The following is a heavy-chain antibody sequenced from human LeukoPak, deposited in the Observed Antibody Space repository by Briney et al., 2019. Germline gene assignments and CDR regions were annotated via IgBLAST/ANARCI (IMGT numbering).Heavy chain of an antibody. CDR1: GFTFSSYA. Sequence: GGSLRLSCVASGFTFSSYAMSWVRQDPGKGLEWVSAISGSGGSTYYADSVKGRFTISRDNSKNTLYLQMNSLRAEDTAVYYCAKSRGYSYSYYFDYWGRGTLVTVSS. CDR3: AKSRGYSYSYYFDY. J-gene: IGHJ4*02. CDR2: ISGSGGST. D-gene: IGHD5-18*01. V-gene: IGHV3-23*01.